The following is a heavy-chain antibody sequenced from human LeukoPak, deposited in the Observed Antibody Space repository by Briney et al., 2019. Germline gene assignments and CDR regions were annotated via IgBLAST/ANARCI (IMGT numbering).Heavy chain of an antibody. D-gene: IGHD3/OR15-3a*01. V-gene: IGHV4-4*07. CDR1: CGFITGYY. CDR3: ARDLISWTSYLVL. CDR2: KYSTGTS. Sequence: PSETLSLTCSVWCGFITGYYWSWIRQPAGRALVGWGRKYSTGTSDYNPPLKGRARIEIDISRNQISLKLSSVTAARTSFYYCARDLISWTSYLVLWGQGPLDTVSS. J-gene: IGHJ1*01.